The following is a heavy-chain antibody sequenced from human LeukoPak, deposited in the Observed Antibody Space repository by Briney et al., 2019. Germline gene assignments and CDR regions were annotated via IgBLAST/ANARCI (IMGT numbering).Heavy chain of an antibody. Sequence: SETLSLTCRVVGGSLTSINKYWGWLRQPPGKGLEWIGSIYDSGRTYYNPSLKSRATISIETSKNQISLKLSSVTAEDTAVYYCARPDHRGYSYDYSEFDIWGQGTMVTVS. CDR1: GGSLTSINKY. V-gene: IGHV4-39*01. J-gene: IGHJ3*02. D-gene: IGHD5-18*01. CDR3: ARPDHRGYSYDYSEFDI. CDR2: IYDSGRT.